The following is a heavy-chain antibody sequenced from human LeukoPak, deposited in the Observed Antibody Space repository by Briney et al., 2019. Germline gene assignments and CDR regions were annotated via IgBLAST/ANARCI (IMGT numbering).Heavy chain of an antibody. J-gene: IGHJ2*01. CDR1: GFTFSNAW. CDR3: ARGPPFDL. Sequence: GSLRLSCAASGFTFSNAWMNWIRQSPGKGLEWIGENNRSGNTNYYPSLRSRVIISTDTSKNQFSLELKSVTAADTAMYYRARGPPFDLWGRGTLVTVSS. V-gene: IGHV4-34*01. CDR2: NNRSGNT.